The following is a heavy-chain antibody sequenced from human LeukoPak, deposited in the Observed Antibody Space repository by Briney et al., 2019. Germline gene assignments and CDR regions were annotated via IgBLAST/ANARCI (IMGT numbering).Heavy chain of an antibody. CDR2: IYPGDSDT. D-gene: IGHD3-10*01. J-gene: IGHJ6*02. CDR1: GYSFTSYW. Sequence: GESLKISCKGSGYSFTSYWIGWVRQMPGKGLEWMGIIYPGDSDTRYSPSFQGQVTISADKSISTAYLQWSSLKASDTAMYYCAGPKQLRGTRAYYYYGMDVWGQGTTVTVSS. V-gene: IGHV5-51*01. CDR3: AGPKQLRGTRAYYYYGMDV.